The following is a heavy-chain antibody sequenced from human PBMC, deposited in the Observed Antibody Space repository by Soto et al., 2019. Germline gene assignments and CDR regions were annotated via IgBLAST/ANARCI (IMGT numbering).Heavy chain of an antibody. V-gene: IGHV3-15*01. CDR1: GFTFSKAW. CDR2: IKSNTDGGTT. CDR3: TTGPLEWLLLGYYGMDV. Sequence: PGGSLRLSCAVSGFTFSKAWMSWFRQAPGKGLEWVGRIKSNTDGGTTEHSAPVKGRFTISRDDSKNTLYLQMNSLKTEDTAVYYCTTGPLEWLLLGYYGMDVWGQGTTVTVS. D-gene: IGHD3-3*01. J-gene: IGHJ6*02.